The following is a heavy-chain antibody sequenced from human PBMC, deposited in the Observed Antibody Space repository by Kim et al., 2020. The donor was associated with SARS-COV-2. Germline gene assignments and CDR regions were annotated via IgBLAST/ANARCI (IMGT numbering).Heavy chain of an antibody. D-gene: IGHD3-3*01. CDR1: GFTFSSYS. CDR2: ISSSSSTI. Sequence: GGSLRLSCAASGFTFSSYSMNWVRQAPGKGLEWVSHISSSSSTIYYADSIKGRFTISRDNAKNSLYLQMNSLRDEDTAVYYCARRANEVTILGVVRFYGMDVWGQGTTVTVSS. V-gene: IGHV3-48*02. CDR3: ARRANEVTILGVVRFYGMDV. J-gene: IGHJ6*02.